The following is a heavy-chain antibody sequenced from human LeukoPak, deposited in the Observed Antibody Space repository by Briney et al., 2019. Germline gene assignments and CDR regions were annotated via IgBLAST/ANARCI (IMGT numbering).Heavy chain of an antibody. V-gene: IGHV3-23*01. CDR3: AKDGYYGGYGLLDY. Sequence: GGSLRLSCAASGFTFSSYAMSWVRQAPGKGLEWVSAISGSGGSTYYADSVKGRFTISRDNSKNTLYLQMNSLRAEDTAVYYCAKDGYYGGYGLLDYWGQGTLVTVSS. D-gene: IGHD5-12*01. CDR2: ISGSGGST. J-gene: IGHJ4*02. CDR1: GFTFSSYA.